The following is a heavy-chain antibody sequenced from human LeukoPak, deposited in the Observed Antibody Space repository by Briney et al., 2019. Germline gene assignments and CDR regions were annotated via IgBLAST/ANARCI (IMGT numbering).Heavy chain of an antibody. D-gene: IGHD5-12*01. CDR2: ITTSSSHI. CDR1: GFTFSSYG. J-gene: IGHJ6*03. CDR3: ARDPYSGGYGAYYYYMDL. V-gene: IGHV3-21*01. Sequence: PGGSLRLSCAASGFTFSSYGMSWVRQAPGKGLEWVSSITTSSSHIFYADSVRGRFTISRDNADNSLYLQMSSLRDEDTAVYYCARDPYSGGYGAYYYYMDLWGKGTTVTVSS.